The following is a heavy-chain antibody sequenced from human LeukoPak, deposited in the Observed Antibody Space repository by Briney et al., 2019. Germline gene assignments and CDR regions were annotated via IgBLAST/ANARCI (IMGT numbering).Heavy chain of an antibody. V-gene: IGHV4-4*07. J-gene: IGHJ4*02. Sequence: SETLSLTCTVSGGSIGSYYWSWIRQPAGKGLEWIGRSYTTGSTNYNPSLKSRVTMSLDTSKNRLSLNLSSVTAADTAVYYCARSGGSGFQLDSWGQGTLVTVSS. CDR2: SYTTGST. CDR1: GGSIGSYY. CDR3: ARSGGSGFQLDS. D-gene: IGHD1-26*01.